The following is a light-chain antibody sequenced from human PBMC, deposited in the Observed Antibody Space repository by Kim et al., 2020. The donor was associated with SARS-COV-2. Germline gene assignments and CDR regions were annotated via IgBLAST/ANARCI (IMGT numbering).Light chain of an antibody. Sequence: ASVGDNVTITCRASQGISTWLAWYQQKPGKAPKLLIYAASDLQTGVPSRFSGSGSGTDFTLTINNLQPEDFATYSCQQSYSLPPTFGPGTKVDIK. CDR2: AAS. V-gene: IGKV1-12*01. CDR3: QQSYSLPPT. CDR1: QGISTW. J-gene: IGKJ3*01.